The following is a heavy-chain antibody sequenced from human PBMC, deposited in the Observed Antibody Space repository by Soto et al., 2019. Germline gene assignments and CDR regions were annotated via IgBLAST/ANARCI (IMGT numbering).Heavy chain of an antibody. CDR2: ISVSGSTT. J-gene: IGHJ5*02. Sequence: EVQLLDSGGGLVQPGGSLRLSCAASGFTFGSYVMTWVRQAPGKGLEWVSAISVSGSTTYYADSVKGRFTISRDKSKNTLYLQMNNPRAEVTAVYYCAESGVGGYRFFDPWGQGALVTVSS. CDR1: GFTFGSYV. D-gene: IGHD3-10*01. CDR3: AESGVGGYRFFDP. V-gene: IGHV3-23*01.